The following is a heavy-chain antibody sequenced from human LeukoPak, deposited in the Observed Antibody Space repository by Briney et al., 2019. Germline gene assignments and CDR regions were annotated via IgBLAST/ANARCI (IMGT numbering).Heavy chain of an antibody. D-gene: IGHD3-10*01. CDR1: GFTFSSYP. CDR3: AKGSGTRAFDI. Sequence: LTGGPLRLSCAASGFTFSSYPMSWVRQAPGKGLEWVSGISGSGGGTFYPESVKGRFIISRDNSKNTLYLQMNSLRAEDTAVYYCAKGSGTRAFDIWGRGTMVTVSS. J-gene: IGHJ3*02. CDR2: ISGSGGGT. V-gene: IGHV3-23*01.